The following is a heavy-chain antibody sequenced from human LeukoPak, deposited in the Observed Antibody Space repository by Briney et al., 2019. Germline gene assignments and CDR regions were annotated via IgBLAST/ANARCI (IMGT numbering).Heavy chain of an antibody. J-gene: IGHJ4*02. CDR2: IGGNGDTT. D-gene: IGHD2-2*01. V-gene: IGHV3-64D*06. Sequence: GGSLRLSCAASGFNFRNYPMHWGRQAPGKGLEYVSAIGGNGDTTYYEDSVKGRVTISRDNSKNTLYLQLSSLRVEDTAVYYCVKDEGYCSSVSCSPSYWGQGTLVTVSS. CDR1: GFNFRNYP. CDR3: VKDEGYCSSVSCSPSY.